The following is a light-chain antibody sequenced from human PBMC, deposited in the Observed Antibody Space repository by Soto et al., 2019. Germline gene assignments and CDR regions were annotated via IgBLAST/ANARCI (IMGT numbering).Light chain of an antibody. CDR2: EVT. J-gene: IGLJ1*01. CDR3: SSYTTRSTDV. Sequence: QSALTQPASVSGSPGQSITISCTGTSRDIGFFNYVSWYQQFPGNAPKLIIFEVTNRPSGVSNRFSASKSGNTASLTISGLQAEDGADDYCSSYTTRSTDVFGTGTKLTVL. CDR1: SRDIGFFNY. V-gene: IGLV2-14*01.